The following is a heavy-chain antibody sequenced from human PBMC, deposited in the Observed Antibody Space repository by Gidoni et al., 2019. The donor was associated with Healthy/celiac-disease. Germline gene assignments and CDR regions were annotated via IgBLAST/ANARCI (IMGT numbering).Heavy chain of an antibody. J-gene: IGHJ4*02. CDR3: ARETKTDPTTVVTEYFDY. CDR2: IWYDGSNK. Sequence: QVQLVESGGGVVQPGRSLRLSCAASGFTFSSYGRHWGRQAPGKGLEWVAVIWYDGSNKYYADSVKGRFTISRDNSKNTLYLQMNSLRAEDTAVYYCARETKTDPTTVVTEYFDYWGQGTLVTVSS. CDR1: GFTFSSYG. D-gene: IGHD4-17*01. V-gene: IGHV3-33*01.